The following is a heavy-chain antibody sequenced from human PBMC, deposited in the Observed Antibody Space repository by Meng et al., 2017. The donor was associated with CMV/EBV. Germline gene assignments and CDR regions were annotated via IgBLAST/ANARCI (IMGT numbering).Heavy chain of an antibody. Sequence: GSLRLSCTVSGGSISSYYWSWIRQPPGKGLEWIGYIYYSGSTNYNPSLKSRVTISVDTSKNQFYLKLSSVTAADTAVYYCARGKRYSSSCYLYYYYGMDVWGQGTTVTVSS. D-gene: IGHD6-13*01. V-gene: IGHV4-59*01. J-gene: IGHJ6*02. CDR2: IYYSGST. CDR1: GGSISSYY. CDR3: ARGKRYSSSCYLYYYYGMDV.